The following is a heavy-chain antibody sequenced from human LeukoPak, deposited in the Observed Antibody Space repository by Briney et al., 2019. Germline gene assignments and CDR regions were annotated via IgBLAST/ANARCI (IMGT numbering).Heavy chain of an antibody. CDR1: GYTFTSNY. J-gene: IGHJ4*02. D-gene: IGHD3-22*01. CDR2: IYPRDGST. Sequence: GASVKVSCKASGYTFTSNYIHWVRQAPGQGLEWMGMIYPRDGSTSYAQKFQGRVTVTRDTSTSTVHMELSGLRSEDTAVYYCARDRYYDSSGPFDYWGQGTLVTVSS. V-gene: IGHV1-46*01. CDR3: ARDRYYDSSGPFDY.